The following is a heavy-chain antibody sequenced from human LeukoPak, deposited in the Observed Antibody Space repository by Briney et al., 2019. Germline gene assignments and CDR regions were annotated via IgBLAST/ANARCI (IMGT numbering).Heavy chain of an antibody. CDR3: ARAFRGIFGVFEAFDI. J-gene: IGHJ3*02. Sequence: PSETLSLTCTVSGGSISSNSYYWGWIRQPPGKGLQWIGSIYYSGSTYYNPSLKSRVIISVDTSKNQFSLKLSSVTAADTAVYYCARAFRGIFGVFEAFDIWGQGTMVTVSS. V-gene: IGHV4-39*01. D-gene: IGHD3-3*01. CDR2: IYYSGST. CDR1: GGSISSNSYY.